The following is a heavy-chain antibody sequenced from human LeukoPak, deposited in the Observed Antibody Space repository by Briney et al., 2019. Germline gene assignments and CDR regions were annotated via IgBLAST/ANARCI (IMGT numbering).Heavy chain of an antibody. J-gene: IGHJ6*03. D-gene: IGHD2-2*01. CDR2: IYYSGST. Sequence: SETLSLTCTVSGVSISDYYWNWIRQPPGKGLEWIGYIYYSGSTTYNPSLKSRVTMSVDTAKNQFSLKLRSVTAADTAVYYCARGDFCSSSNCYLRPMDVWGKGTTVTVSS. V-gene: IGHV4-59*01. CDR3: ARGDFCSSSNCYLRPMDV. CDR1: GVSISDYY.